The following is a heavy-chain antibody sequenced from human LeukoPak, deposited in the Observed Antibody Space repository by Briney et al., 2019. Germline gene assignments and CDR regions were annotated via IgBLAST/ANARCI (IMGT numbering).Heavy chain of an antibody. V-gene: IGHV1-18*01. CDR3: ARESGEWLVEVGWFDP. CDR1: GYTFTSYG. Sequence: ASVKVSCKASGYTFTSYGISWVRQAPGQGLEWMGWISAYNGNTNYAQKLQGRVTMTTDTSTSTAYMELRGLRSDDTAVYYCARESGEWLVEVGWFDPWGQGTLVTVSS. J-gene: IGHJ5*02. CDR2: ISAYNGNT. D-gene: IGHD6-19*01.